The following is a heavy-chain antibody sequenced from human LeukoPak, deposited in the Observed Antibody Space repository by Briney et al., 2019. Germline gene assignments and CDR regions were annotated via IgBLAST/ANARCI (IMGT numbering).Heavy chain of an antibody. CDR3: ARRSSSWKNWFDP. CDR1: GGSIDSNS. J-gene: IGHJ5*02. CDR2: IYYSGTT. Sequence: PSETLSLTCTVSGGSIDSNSWTWIRQPQGKGLEWIGYIYYSGTTNYNPSLKSRVTMSVDMSKNQFSLKLSSVTAADTAVYYCARRSSSWKNWFDPWGQGTLVTVSS. V-gene: IGHV4-59*01. D-gene: IGHD6-13*01.